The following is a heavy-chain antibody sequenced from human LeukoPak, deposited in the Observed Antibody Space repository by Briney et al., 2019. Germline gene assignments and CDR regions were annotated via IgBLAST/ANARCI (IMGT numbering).Heavy chain of an antibody. CDR1: GGSISSSNFY. CDR2: IYYSGST. CDR3: ARPTTVTGGWSDP. Sequence: PSETLSLTCTVSGGSISSSNFYWGWLRQPPGKGLEWLGNIYYSGSTYYNPSLKSRVTISVDTSKNQFSLKLSSVTAADTAVYYCARPTTVTGGWSDPWGQGTLVTVSS. D-gene: IGHD4-17*01. J-gene: IGHJ5*02. V-gene: IGHV4-39*01.